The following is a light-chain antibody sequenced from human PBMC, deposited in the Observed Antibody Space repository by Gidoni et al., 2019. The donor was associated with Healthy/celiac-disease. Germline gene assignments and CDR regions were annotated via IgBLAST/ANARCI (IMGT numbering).Light chain of an antibody. CDR2: KDS. V-gene: IGLV3-25*02. CDR1: ALPKQY. Sequence: SYELTQPPSVSVSPGQTARITCSGDALPKQYAYWYQQKPGQAPVLVRYKDSERPSGIPERFSGSSSGTTVTLTISGVQAEDEADYYWQSADSSGTYKWVFGGGTKLTGL. CDR3: QSADSSGTYKWV. J-gene: IGLJ3*02.